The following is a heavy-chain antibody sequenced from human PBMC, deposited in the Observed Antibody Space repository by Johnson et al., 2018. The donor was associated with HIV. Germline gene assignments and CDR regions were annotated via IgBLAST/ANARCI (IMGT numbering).Heavy chain of an antibody. Sequence: EVQLVESGGGLIEPGGSLRLSCAASGFTFSIVWMHWVRQAPGKGLEWVGRIKSKTDGGTTDHAAPVKGRFTISRDTSKNTLYLQMNSLRVEDTAVYYCARGSRYTYDNDDAYLLHAFDFWGQGTMVTVSS. J-gene: IGHJ3*01. CDR1: GFTFSIVW. CDR3: ARGSRYTYDNDDAYLLHAFDF. CDR2: IKSKTDGGTT. V-gene: IGHV3-15*01. D-gene: IGHD3-22*01.